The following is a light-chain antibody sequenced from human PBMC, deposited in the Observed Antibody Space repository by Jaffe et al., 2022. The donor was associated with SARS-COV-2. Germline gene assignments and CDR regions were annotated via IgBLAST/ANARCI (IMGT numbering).Light chain of an antibody. CDR3: QQTSGSPWT. Sequence: DIQMTQSPSSLSASVGDRVTITCRASQSTSSYLNWYQQKPGKAPKLLIYAASSLQSGVPSRFSGRESGTLFTLIISSLQPEDFATYYCQQTSGSPWTFGQGTRVEIK. CDR1: QSTSSY. V-gene: IGKV1-39*01. CDR2: AAS. J-gene: IGKJ1*01.